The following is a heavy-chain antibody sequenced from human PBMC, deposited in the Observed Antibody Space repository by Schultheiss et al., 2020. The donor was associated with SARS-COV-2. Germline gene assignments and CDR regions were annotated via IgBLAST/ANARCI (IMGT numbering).Heavy chain of an antibody. D-gene: IGHD3-22*01. CDR1: GFTFTSSA. CDR3: AAATYYYDSSGRFTYYYYYGMDV. V-gene: IGHV1-58*02. CDR2: IVVGSGNT. Sequence: SVKVSCKASGFTFTSSAMQWVRQARGQRLEWIGWIVVGSGNTNYAQKFQERVTITRDMSTSTAYMELSSLRSEDTAVYYCAAATYYYDSSGRFTYYYYYGMDVWGQGTTVTVSS. J-gene: IGHJ6*02.